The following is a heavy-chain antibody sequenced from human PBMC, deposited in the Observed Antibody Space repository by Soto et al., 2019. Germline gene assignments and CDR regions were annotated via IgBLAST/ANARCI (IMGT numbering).Heavy chain of an antibody. V-gene: IGHV4-4*02. Sequence: PSETLSLTCAVSGGSISSSNWWSWVRQPPGKGLEWIGEIYHSGSTNYNPSLKSRVTISVDKSKNQFSLKLSSVTAADTAVYYCARVLLWFGELSYYYGMDVWGQGTTVTVSS. J-gene: IGHJ6*02. CDR2: IYHSGST. CDR1: GGSISSSNW. CDR3: ARVLLWFGELSYYYGMDV. D-gene: IGHD3-10*01.